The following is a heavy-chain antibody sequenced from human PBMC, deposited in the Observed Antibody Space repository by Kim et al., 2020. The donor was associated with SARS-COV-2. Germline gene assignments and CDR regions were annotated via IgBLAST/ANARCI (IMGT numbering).Heavy chain of an antibody. CDR2: ISGSGGST. J-gene: IGHJ6*02. D-gene: IGHD1-7*01. Sequence: GGSLRLSCAASGFTFSSYAMSWVRQAPGKGLEWVSAISGSGGSTYYADSVKGRFTISRDNSKNTLYLQMNSLRAEDTAVYYCAKEALGLELLFYPYYYGMDVWGQGTTVTVSS. CDR3: AKEALGLELLFYPYYYGMDV. V-gene: IGHV3-23*01. CDR1: GFTFSSYA.